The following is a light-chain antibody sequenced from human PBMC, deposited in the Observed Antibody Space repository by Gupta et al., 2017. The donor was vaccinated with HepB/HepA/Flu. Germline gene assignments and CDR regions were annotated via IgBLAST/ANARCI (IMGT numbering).Light chain of an antibody. CDR2: KAS. Sequence: DIQLTQSPSTLSASVGDRVTITCRATQSISSWLAWYQQKPGKAPKVLIYKASNLESGVPSRFSGSGSGTEFTRTISSLQTDDFATYYCQQDNDDSWTFGQGTKVEI. CDR3: QQDNDDSWT. CDR1: QSISSW. V-gene: IGKV1-5*03. J-gene: IGKJ1*01.